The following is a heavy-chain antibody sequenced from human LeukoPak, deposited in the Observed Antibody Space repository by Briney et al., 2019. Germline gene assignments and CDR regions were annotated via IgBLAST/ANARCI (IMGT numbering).Heavy chain of an antibody. CDR1: GFTITDHH. Sequence: QTGGSLRLSCAASGFTITDHHMGWVRQAPGKGLEWVGRNKTTKPNSFTTEYAASVKSGYTISRDDSRNELYLQLNSLKTEDTAVYYCVRVVTTGSGWYHFDNWGQGTLVTVSS. CDR3: VRVVTTGSGWYHFDN. CDR2: NKTTKPNSFTT. J-gene: IGHJ4*02. V-gene: IGHV3-72*01. D-gene: IGHD6-13*01.